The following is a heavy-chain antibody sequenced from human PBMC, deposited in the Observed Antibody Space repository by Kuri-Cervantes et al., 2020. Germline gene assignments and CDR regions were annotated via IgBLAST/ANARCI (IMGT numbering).Heavy chain of an antibody. Sequence: SETLSLTCTVSGGSISSYCWSWIRQPAGEGLEWIGYIYYSGSTNYNPSLKSRVTISVDTSKNQFSLKLSSVTAADTAVYYCARGRPPGAFDIWGQGTMVTVSS. V-gene: IGHV4-59*01. CDR3: ARGRPPGAFDI. CDR1: GGSISSYC. CDR2: IYYSGST. J-gene: IGHJ3*02.